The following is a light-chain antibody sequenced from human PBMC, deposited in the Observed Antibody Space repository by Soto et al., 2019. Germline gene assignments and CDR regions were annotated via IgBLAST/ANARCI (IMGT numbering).Light chain of an antibody. J-gene: IGKJ3*01. CDR2: DAS. CDR3: QQVHSFPFT. CDR1: QDISSW. V-gene: IGKV1-12*02. Sequence: DIQMTQSPSSVSASVGDRVTITCRASQDISSWLAWYQQKPGKAPNLLIYDASRLQSEVPSRFSGSGSGPDFTLTISRLQPEDFATYFCQQVHSFPFTCGAETKVDIQ.